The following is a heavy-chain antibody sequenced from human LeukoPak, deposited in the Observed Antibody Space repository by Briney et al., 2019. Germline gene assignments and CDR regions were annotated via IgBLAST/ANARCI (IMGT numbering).Heavy chain of an antibody. CDR1: GFTFEDYA. D-gene: IGHD4-17*01. J-gene: IGHJ4*02. CDR3: AKGLYGDKDALSY. Sequence: PGGSLRLSCAASGFTFEDYAMHWVRQAPGKVLEWVSLISGDGGRTYYADSVKGRFTISRDNSKNSLFLQMSSLRTEDTALYYCAKGLYGDKDALSYWGQGTLVTVSS. CDR2: ISGDGGRT. V-gene: IGHV3-43*02.